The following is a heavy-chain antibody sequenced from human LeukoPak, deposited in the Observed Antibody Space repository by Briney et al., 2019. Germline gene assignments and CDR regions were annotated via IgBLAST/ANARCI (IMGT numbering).Heavy chain of an antibody. J-gene: IGHJ3*02. D-gene: IGHD4-17*01. CDR3: ARGYGDFDAFDI. Sequence: SETLPLTCAVYGGSFSDYYWSWIRQPPGKGLEWIGEINHSGSTNYNPSLKSRVTISVDTSKNQFSLKLSSVTAADTAVYYCARGYGDFDAFDIWGQGTMVTVSS. CDR2: INHSGST. V-gene: IGHV4-34*01. CDR1: GGSFSDYY.